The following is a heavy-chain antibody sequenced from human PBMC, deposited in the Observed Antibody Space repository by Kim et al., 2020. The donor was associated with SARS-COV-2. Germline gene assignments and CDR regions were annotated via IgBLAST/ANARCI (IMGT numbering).Heavy chain of an antibody. CDR3: ARVPFGGLSSYYFDF. D-gene: IGHD3-10*01. J-gene: IGHJ4*01. Sequence: GGSLRLSCAASGFTFSDYYMTWVRQAPGKGLEWVSYISSSGSYVNYADSVKGRFTISRDNAKNSLYLQMSSLRAADTALYYCARVPFGGLSSYYFDFWG. V-gene: IGHV3-11*01. CDR2: ISSSGSYV. CDR1: GFTFSDYY.